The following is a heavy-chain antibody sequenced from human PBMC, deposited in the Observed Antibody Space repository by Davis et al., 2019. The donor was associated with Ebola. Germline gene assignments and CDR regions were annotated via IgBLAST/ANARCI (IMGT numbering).Heavy chain of an antibody. CDR1: GFTFSSYE. CDR2: ISSSGSTI. V-gene: IGHV3-48*03. Sequence: PGGSLRLSYAASGFTFSSYEMNWVRQAPGKGLEWVSYISSSGSTIYYADSVKGRFTISRDNAKNSLYLQMNSLRAEDTAVYYCARDENYYGMDVWGQGTTVTVSS. CDR3: ARDENYYGMDV. J-gene: IGHJ6*02.